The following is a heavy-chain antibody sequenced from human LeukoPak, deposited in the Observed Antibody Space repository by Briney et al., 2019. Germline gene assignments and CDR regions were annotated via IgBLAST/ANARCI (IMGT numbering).Heavy chain of an antibody. D-gene: IGHD3-3*01. V-gene: IGHV3-53*05. J-gene: IGHJ4*02. CDR2: IYGGGST. CDR1: GLTVSSNF. CDR3: ARGFTIFGVVPAFDY. Sequence: GGSLRLSCAATGLTVSSNFMSWVHQAPGKGLEWVSVIYGGGSTYYADSVKGRFTISRDTPKNTLYLQMNSLRAEDTAVYYCARGFTIFGVVPAFDYWGQGTLVTVSS.